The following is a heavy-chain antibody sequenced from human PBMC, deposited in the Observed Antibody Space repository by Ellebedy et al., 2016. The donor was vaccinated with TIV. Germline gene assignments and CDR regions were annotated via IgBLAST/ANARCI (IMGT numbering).Heavy chain of an antibody. Sequence: GESLKISCQGSGYSFTTYWITWVRQMPGKGLEWMGRIDPRDSYTNYGPSFQGHVTISADRSITTAYLQWSSLKASDTAMYYCARGRGSYHYYYGMDVWGQGTTVTVSS. CDR3: ARGRGSYHYYYGMDV. V-gene: IGHV5-10-1*01. CDR1: GYSFTTYW. CDR2: IDPRDSYT. J-gene: IGHJ6*02. D-gene: IGHD1-26*01.